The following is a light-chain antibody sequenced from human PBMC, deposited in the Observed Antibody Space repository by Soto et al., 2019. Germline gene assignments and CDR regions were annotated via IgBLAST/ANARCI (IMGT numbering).Light chain of an antibody. J-gene: IGLJ1*01. V-gene: IGLV2-23*01. CDR3: CSYAGSITFYV. Sequence: QSALTQPASVSGSPGQSITISCTGTNSDVGSYNLVSWYQQHPGKAPQLVIYKGSERPSGVSNRFSGSKSGNTASLTISGLQAEDDADYYCCSYAGSITFYVFGTGTKVTVL. CDR1: NSDVGSYNL. CDR2: KGS.